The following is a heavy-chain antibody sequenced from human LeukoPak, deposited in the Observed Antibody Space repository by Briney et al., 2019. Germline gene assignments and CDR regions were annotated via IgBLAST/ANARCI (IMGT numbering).Heavy chain of an antibody. CDR3: ARDRAVALPTYYYYMDV. D-gene: IGHD2-15*01. J-gene: IGHJ6*03. CDR2: MYYSGGT. V-gene: IGHV4-39*07. Sequence: SETLSLTCTVSGGSISSSNHYWGWICQPPGKGLEWMGSMYYSGGTYSNPSLKSRVSMSVDTSKDQFSLKLSSVTAADTAVYYCARDRAVALPTYYYYMDVWGKGTTVTVSS. CDR1: GGSISSSNHY.